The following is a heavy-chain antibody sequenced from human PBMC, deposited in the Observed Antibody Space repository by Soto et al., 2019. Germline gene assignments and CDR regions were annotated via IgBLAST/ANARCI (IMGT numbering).Heavy chain of an antibody. Sequence: QLQLQEAGPGLVKPSETLSLTCTVSGVSVRNITYYWGWIRQSPGKGLEWIGSIYYTGNTYYNPSLKSRVTISIATSKKQFSLKLSSMTAADTAVYYCAAIGVEAYSFDYWGQGTLVTVSS. D-gene: IGHD2-2*01. CDR1: GVSVRNITYY. J-gene: IGHJ4*02. CDR3: AAIGVEAYSFDY. CDR2: IYYTGNT. V-gene: IGHV4-39*01.